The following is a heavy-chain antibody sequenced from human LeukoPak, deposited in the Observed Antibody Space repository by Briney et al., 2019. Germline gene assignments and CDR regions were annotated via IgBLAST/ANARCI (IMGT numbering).Heavy chain of an antibody. J-gene: IGHJ4*02. D-gene: IGHD3-22*01. CDR1: GYTFTSYG. CDR3: ARDQEYYDSSGYRVYYFDY. CDR2: INPNSGGT. V-gene: IGHV1-2*06. Sequence: ASVKVSCKASGYTFTSYGISWVRQAPGQGLEWMGRINPNSGGTNYAQKFQGRVTMTRDTSISTAYMELSRLRSDDTAVYYCARDQEYYDSSGYRVYYFDYWGQGTLVTVSS.